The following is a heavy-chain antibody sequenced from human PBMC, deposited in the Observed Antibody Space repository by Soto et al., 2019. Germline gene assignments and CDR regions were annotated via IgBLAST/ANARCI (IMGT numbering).Heavy chain of an antibody. V-gene: IGHV3-23*01. Sequence: PGESLKISCAASGLTFSNYAMTWVRQSPGKGLEWVSAISGSGGSTFYADSVKGRFTISRDNSKNTLYLQMNSLSAGDTAIYYCPQWGSSSVFDCWVQGTLVTVSS. CDR1: GLTFSNYA. D-gene: IGHD3-16*01. CDR3: PQWGSSSVFDC. J-gene: IGHJ4*02. CDR2: ISGSGGST.